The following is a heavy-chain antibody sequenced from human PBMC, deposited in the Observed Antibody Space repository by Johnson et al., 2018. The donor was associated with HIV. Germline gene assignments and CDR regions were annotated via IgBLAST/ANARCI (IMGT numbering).Heavy chain of an antibody. Sequence: VQLVESGGGLIQPGGSLRLSCAASGFTVSSNYMSWVRQAPGKGLEWVSVIYSGGSTYYADSVKGRFTISRDNSKNTLYLQMNSLRAEDTAVYYCARDRAYGSGSYFSDAFDIWGQGTMVTVSS. D-gene: IGHD3-10*01. CDR1: GFTVSSNY. CDR3: ARDRAYGSGSYFSDAFDI. CDR2: IYSGGST. J-gene: IGHJ3*02. V-gene: IGHV3-53*01.